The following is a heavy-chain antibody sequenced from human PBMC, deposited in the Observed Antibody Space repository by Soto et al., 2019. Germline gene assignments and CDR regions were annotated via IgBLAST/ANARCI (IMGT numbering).Heavy chain of an antibody. Sequence: QVQLVQSGAEVKKPGASVKVSCKASGYTFTSYGISWVRQAPGQGLEWMGWISAYNGNTDYPQKLQGRVTMTTDTSTCTAYMELRSLRSDDTAVYYCARDRHYYGSGSYWFDPWGQGTLVTVSS. D-gene: IGHD3-10*01. CDR1: GYTFTSYG. J-gene: IGHJ5*02. CDR2: ISAYNGNT. V-gene: IGHV1-18*01. CDR3: ARDRHYYGSGSYWFDP.